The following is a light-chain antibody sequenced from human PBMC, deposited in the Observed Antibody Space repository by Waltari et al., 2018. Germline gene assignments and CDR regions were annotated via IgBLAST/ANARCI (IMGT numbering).Light chain of an antibody. CDR1: QSISSW. CDR3: HQYNSYPWT. Sequence: DIQMTQSPSTLSASVGDRVTITCRASQSISSWLAWYQQKPGKAPKLLIYDVSSLESGVPSRCSGSGSGTEFTLTISSLQPDDFATYYCHQYNSYPWTFGQGTKVEIK. J-gene: IGKJ1*01. V-gene: IGKV1-5*01. CDR2: DVS.